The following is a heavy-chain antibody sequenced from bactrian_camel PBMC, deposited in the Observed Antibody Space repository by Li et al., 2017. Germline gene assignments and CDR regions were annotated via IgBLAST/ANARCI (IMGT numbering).Heavy chain of an antibody. V-gene: IGHV3S9*01. J-gene: IGHJ4*01. CDR2: IDSYGAT. CDR1: GYTYSGYC. Sequence: HVQLVESGGGLVQPGGSLRLSCAAFGYTYSGYCMGWFRQAPGKEAEKVAFIDSYGATDYHNSVKGRFTISQDNAKSMMYLQMNGLKPEDSAVYYCLRSFREAIWGQGTQVTVS. CDR3: LRSFREAI.